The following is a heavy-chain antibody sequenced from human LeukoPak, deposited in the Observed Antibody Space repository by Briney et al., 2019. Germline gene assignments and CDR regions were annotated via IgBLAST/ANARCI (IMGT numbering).Heavy chain of an antibody. CDR1: VHTLTELS. Sequence: ASVKVSCKISVHTLTELSIHWVRQAPGKGLEWMGGFDTQEGETIFARNFQGRVTMTEDTSSDTAYMELSSLTSEDTAVYYCATPPVWFGEFMSGNSILGYFQDWGQGTLVTVSS. CDR3: ATPPVWFGEFMSGNSILGYFQD. CDR2: FDTQEGET. D-gene: IGHD3-10*01. J-gene: IGHJ1*01. V-gene: IGHV1-24*01.